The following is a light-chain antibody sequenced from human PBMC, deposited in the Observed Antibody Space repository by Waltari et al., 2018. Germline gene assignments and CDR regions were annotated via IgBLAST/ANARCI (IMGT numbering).Light chain of an antibody. J-gene: IGLJ3*02. Sequence: QLALTQSPSASASLGASVKLTCTLDSGHITNVVECHQQHPERGPRYLMKINSDGSHSKGDEIPDRFSGSSSGAERYLTISSVQSDDEADYYCQTGGHGTWVFGGGTKLTVL. CDR2: INSDGSH. CDR3: QTGGHGTWV. CDR1: SGHITNV. V-gene: IGLV4-69*01.